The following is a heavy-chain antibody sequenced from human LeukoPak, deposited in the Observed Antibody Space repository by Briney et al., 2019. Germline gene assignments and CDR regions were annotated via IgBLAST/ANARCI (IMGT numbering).Heavy chain of an antibody. V-gene: IGHV3-53*01. CDR3: ALFQWHTKSLDY. J-gene: IGHJ4*02. D-gene: IGHD6-19*01. CDR2: IYSGGST. CDR1: GFTVSSNY. Sequence: AGGSLRLYCAAFGFTVSSNYMRLVLQAPGKGLEWVSVIYSGGSTYYADSVKGRFTISRDNSKNTLYLQMNSLRAEDTAVYYCALFQWHTKSLDYWGQGTLVTVSS.